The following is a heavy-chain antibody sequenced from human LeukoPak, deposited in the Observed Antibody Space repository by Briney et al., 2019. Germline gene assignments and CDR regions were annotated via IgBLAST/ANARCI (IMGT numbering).Heavy chain of an antibody. D-gene: IGHD2-21*01. CDR1: GFTLSSYA. Sequence: GGSLRLSCAASGFTLSSYAMSWVRQAPGKGLEWVSAISDSGNTYHADSVKGRFTISKDSSKNTLFLQMNRLRPEDAAVYYCAKAPVTTCRGAYCYPFDYWGQGTLVTVSS. CDR2: ISDSGNT. CDR3: AKAPVTTCRGAYCYPFDY. J-gene: IGHJ4*02. V-gene: IGHV3-23*01.